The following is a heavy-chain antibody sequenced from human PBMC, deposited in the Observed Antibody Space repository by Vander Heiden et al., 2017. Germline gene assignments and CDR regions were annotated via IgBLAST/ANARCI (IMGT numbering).Heavy chain of an antibody. V-gene: IGHV3-53*01. CDR3: ASRAIFGVVPWF. D-gene: IGHD3-3*01. CDR1: GFAVSSNY. Sequence: EVQLVESGGGLIQPGGSLRLSCAASGFAVSSNYMGWVRQAPGKGLEWVSVVYSGGSTDYADAVKGRFTISRDNSKKTLYLKMKNMRAEDTAVYYCASRAIFGVVPWFWGQGTMVTVYS. CDR2: VYSGGST. J-gene: IGHJ3*01.